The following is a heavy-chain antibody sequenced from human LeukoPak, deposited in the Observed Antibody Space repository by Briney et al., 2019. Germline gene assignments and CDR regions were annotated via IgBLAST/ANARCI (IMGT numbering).Heavy chain of an antibody. J-gene: IGHJ4*02. CDR2: IYPGDSDT. CDR1: GYIFTNHW. CDR3: ARLYIGSLDD. V-gene: IGHV5-51*01. D-gene: IGHD1-26*01. Sequence: GESLKISCKASGYIFTNHWIGWVRQMPGKGLEWMGVIYPGDSDTRYSPSFQGQVTISADKSISTAYLQWSSLKASDTAMYYCARLYIGSLDDWGQGTLVTVSS.